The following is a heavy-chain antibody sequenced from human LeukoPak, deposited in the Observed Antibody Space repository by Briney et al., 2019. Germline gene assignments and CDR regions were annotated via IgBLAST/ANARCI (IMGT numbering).Heavy chain of an antibody. CDR3: TRHWFYGSGELDY. CDR1: GGSISSYY. Sequence: SETLSLTCTVSGGSISSYYWSWIRQPPGKGLEWIGYIYYSGSTNYNPSLYSRVTISVDTSKNQFSLKLSSVTAADTAVYYCTRHWFYGSGELDYWGQGTLVTVSS. CDR2: IYYSGST. D-gene: IGHD3-10*01. V-gene: IGHV4-59*08. J-gene: IGHJ4*02.